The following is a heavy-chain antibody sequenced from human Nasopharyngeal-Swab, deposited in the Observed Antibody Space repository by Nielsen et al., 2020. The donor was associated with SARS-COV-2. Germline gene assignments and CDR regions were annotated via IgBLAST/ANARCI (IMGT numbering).Heavy chain of an antibody. V-gene: IGHV3-74*01. Sequence: GESLKISCAASGFTFSTYWMHWVRQAPGKGLVWVSRINSDGSSTSYADSVKGRFTISRDNAKNTLYLQMNSLRAEDTAVYYCAALTPVDYWGQGTLVTVSS. CDR1: GFTFSTYW. J-gene: IGHJ4*02. CDR2: INSDGSST. CDR3: AALTPVDY.